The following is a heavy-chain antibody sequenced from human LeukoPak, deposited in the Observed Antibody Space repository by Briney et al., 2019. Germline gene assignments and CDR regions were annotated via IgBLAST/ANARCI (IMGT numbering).Heavy chain of an antibody. J-gene: IGHJ4*02. CDR3: ARDFGPSRGFDH. D-gene: IGHD3-10*01. Sequence: SETLSLTCTVSGDXMNPYYWSWIRQPPGKGLEWIGFIFYAGSTTYNPSLKTRVTMSMDTSRNQFSLKLTSLTAADTAVYYCARDFGPSRGFDHWGQGVLVTVSS. CDR2: IFYAGST. CDR1: GDXMNPYY. V-gene: IGHV4-59*01.